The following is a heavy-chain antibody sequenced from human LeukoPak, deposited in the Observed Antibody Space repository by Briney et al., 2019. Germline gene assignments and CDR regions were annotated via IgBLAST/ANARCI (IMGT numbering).Heavy chain of an antibody. CDR2: INPNSGGT. Sequence: ASVKVSCKASGYTFTGYYMHWVRQAPGQGLEWMGWINPNSGGTNYAQKFQGRVTMTRDTSISTAYMELSRPRSDDTAVYYCARDRVTGTDFDYWGQGTLVTVSS. CDR1: GYTFTGYY. D-gene: IGHD1-20*01. CDR3: ARDRVTGTDFDY. V-gene: IGHV1-2*02. J-gene: IGHJ4*02.